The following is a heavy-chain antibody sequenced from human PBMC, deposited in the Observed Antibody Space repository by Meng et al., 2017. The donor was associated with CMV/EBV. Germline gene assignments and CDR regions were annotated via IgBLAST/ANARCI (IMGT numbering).Heavy chain of an antibody. CDR3: ARSDGTYFDY. CDR1: DGAVRSSNW. D-gene: IGHD3/OR15-3a*01. J-gene: IGHJ4*02. Sequence: LRWSVSDGAVRSSNWWSWIRQPPGKGLEWIGEIYHSRSTNCNTSLKSRVTISVDKSKNQFSLKLSSVTAADTAVYYCARSDGTYFDYWGQGTLVTVSS. V-gene: IGHV4-4*02. CDR2: IYHSRST.